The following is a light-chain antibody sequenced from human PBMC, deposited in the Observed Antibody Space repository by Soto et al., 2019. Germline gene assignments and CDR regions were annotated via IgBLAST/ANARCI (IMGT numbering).Light chain of an antibody. V-gene: IGKV3-20*01. CDR3: QQHGSSPRT. CDR1: QSVRSRS. CDR2: DTS. Sequence: EIVLTQSPGTLSLSPGERATLSCRASQSVRSRSLAWYQQKPGQAPRLLIYDTSSRTTGIPDRFSGSGSGTDFALTISRLEPEDFAVYYCQQHGSSPRTFGQGTKVEIK. J-gene: IGKJ1*01.